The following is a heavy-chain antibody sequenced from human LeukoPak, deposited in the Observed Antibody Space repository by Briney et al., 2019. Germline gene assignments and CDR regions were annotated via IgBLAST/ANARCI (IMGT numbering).Heavy chain of an antibody. CDR1: GGSISSSSYY. Sequence: SETLSLTCTVSGGSISSSSYYWGWIRQPPGKGLEWIGSIYYSGSTYYNPPLKSRVTISVDTSKNHFSLKLGSVTAADTAVYYCARDYYDILTGYQNFDYWGQGTLVTVSS. D-gene: IGHD3-9*01. V-gene: IGHV4-39*02. CDR2: IYYSGST. J-gene: IGHJ4*02. CDR3: ARDYYDILTGYQNFDY.